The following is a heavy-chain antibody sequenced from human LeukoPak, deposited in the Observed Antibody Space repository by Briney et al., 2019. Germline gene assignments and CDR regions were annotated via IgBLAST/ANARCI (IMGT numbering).Heavy chain of an antibody. CDR1: GFTFSTYS. CDR2: ISSSGSTI. J-gene: IGHJ4*02. CDR3: ARDIEY. V-gene: IGHV3-48*02. Sequence: AGSLRLSCAASGFTFSTYSMNWVRQPPGKGLEWVSYISSSGSTIYYAASVKGRFTISRDHAKKSLYLQMTGLRDEDTAVYYCARDIEYWGQGTLVTVSS.